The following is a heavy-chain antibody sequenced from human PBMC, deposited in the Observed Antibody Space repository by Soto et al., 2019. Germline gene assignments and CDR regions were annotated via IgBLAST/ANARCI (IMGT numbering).Heavy chain of an antibody. Sequence: GGSLRLSCAASGFTFSSYWMHWVRQAPGKGLVWVSRINSDGSSTSYADSVKGRFTISRDNAKNTLYLQMNSLRAEDTAVYYCAREVSRDADAFDIWGQGTMVTVS. CDR2: INSDGSST. CDR1: GFTFSSYW. D-gene: IGHD3-3*02. CDR3: AREVSRDADAFDI. V-gene: IGHV3-74*01. J-gene: IGHJ3*02.